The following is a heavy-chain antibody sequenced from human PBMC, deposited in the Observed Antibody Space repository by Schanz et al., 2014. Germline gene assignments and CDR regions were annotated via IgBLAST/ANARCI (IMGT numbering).Heavy chain of an antibody. D-gene: IGHD3-22*01. CDR1: GYTFTSYG. J-gene: IGHJ5*02. Sequence: QVQLIQSGAEVKKPGASVKVSCKASGYTFTSYGINWVRQAPGQGLEWMGWISAYNGNTNYAQKFQGWVTMTRDTSISTAYMEVSRQKSDSTAVYYCAREVGLYDRCWIDAWGQGTLVTVSS. CDR2: ISAYNGNT. V-gene: IGHV1-18*01. CDR3: AREVGLYDRCWIDA.